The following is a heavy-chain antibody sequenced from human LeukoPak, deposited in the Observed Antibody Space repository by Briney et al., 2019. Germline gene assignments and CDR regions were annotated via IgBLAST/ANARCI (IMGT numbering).Heavy chain of an antibody. CDR3: ARHAGGYVLGYDAFDI. CDR2: IYTSGST. V-gene: IGHV4-4*09. Sequence: PSETLSLTCTVSGGSISSYYWSWIRQPPRKGLELIGYIYTSGSTNYNPSLKSRVTISVDTSKNQFSLKLSSVTAADTAVYYCARHAGGYVLGYDAFDIWGQGTMVTVSS. J-gene: IGHJ3*02. D-gene: IGHD1-1*01. CDR1: GGSISSYY.